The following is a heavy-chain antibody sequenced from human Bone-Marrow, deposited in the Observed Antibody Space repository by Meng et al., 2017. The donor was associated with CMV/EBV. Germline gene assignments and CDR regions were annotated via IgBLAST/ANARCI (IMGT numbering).Heavy chain of an antibody. CDR2: IYSGGST. V-gene: IGHV3-53*01. CDR1: GFTVSSNY. J-gene: IGHJ6*02. Sequence: GGSLRLSCAASGFTVSSNYMSWVRQAPGKGLEWVSVIYSGGSTYYADSVKGRFTISRDNSKNTLYLQMNSLRAEDTAVYYCARDKNDYDFWSGYTPGMDVWGQGTTVTVSS. CDR3: ARDKNDYDFWSGYTPGMDV. D-gene: IGHD3-3*01.